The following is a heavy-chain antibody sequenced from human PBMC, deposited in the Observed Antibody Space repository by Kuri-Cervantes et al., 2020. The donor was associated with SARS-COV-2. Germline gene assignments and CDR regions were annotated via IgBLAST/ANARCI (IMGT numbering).Heavy chain of an antibody. J-gene: IGHJ4*02. V-gene: IGHV3-9*01. CDR1: GFSFEDYA. Sequence: SLKISCAASGFSFEDYAMHWVRQVPGKGLEWVSGINWNSGSIGYADSVMGRFIISRDNAKNSLYLQMNSLRAEDTAVYYCAREDRTDTVDYWGQGTLVTVSS. CDR2: INWNSGSI. CDR3: AREDRTDTVDY. D-gene: IGHD5-18*01.